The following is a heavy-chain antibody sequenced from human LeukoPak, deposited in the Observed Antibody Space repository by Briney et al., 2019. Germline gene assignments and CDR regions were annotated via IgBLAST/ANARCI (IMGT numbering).Heavy chain of an antibody. Sequence: SETPSLTCTVSGGSISSYYWSWIRQPPGKGLEWIGYIYYSGSTNYNPSLKSRVTISVDTSKNQFSLKLSSVTAADTAVYYCAREHGGFLDWRNWFDPWGQGTLVTVSS. V-gene: IGHV4-59*01. CDR1: GGSISSYY. CDR2: IYYSGST. CDR3: AREHGGFLDWRNWFDP. D-gene: IGHD3-3*01. J-gene: IGHJ5*02.